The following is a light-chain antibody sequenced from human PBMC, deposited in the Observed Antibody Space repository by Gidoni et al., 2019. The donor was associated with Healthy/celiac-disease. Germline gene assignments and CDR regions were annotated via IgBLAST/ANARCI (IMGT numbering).Light chain of an antibody. V-gene: IGKV3-20*01. Sequence: IVLPQHPGTLSVSPGESATLSCRASQSVSSSNLAWYQQKPGQAPRLLIYGASSRAAGIPDRFSGSGSGTDFTLTSSRLEPEIVAVYYCQQNSSSPCSFGQGTKVEIK. CDR1: QSVSSSN. J-gene: IGKJ2*04. CDR2: GAS. CDR3: QQNSSSPCS.